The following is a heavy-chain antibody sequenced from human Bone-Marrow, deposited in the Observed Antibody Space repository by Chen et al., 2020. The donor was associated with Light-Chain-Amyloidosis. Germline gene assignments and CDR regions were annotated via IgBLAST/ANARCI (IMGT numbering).Heavy chain of an antibody. J-gene: IGHJ4*02. CDR2: IYPDDPDA. V-gene: IGHV5-51*01. CDR1: GYTFPNYW. CDR3: ARRRDGYNFDY. D-gene: IGHD5-12*01. Sequence: EQSGPEVKKPGESLKISCKGSGYTFPNYWIGWVRQMPGKGLEWMGVIYPDDPDASYSPSFVGQVTISADKSITTAYLQWRSLKASDTAMYYCARRRDGYNFDYWGQGTLVTVSS.